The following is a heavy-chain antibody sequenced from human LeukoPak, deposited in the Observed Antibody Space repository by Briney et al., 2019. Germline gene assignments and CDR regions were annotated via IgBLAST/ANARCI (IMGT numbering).Heavy chain of an antibody. Sequence: GGSLRLSCAASGFTFSSYGMHWVRQAPGKGLEWVSTVSASAINTYYADSVKGRFTISRDNSKNTLYLQMNSLRAEDTAVYYCAKSIPAGTYYFDYWGQGTLVTVSS. D-gene: IGHD2-2*01. CDR1: GFTFSSYG. CDR3: AKSIPAGTYYFDY. J-gene: IGHJ4*02. CDR2: VSASAINT. V-gene: IGHV3-23*01.